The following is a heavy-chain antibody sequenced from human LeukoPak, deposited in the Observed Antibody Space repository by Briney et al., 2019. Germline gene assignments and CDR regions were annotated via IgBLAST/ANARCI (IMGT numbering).Heavy chain of an antibody. CDR2: INPNSGGT. CDR1: RYTLTEYY. CDR3: AGDMGVPYYFDY. Sequence: ASVKVSCKASRYTLTEYYVHWVRHAPGQGLEWMGLINPNSGGTNFAQNFQGRVTMTRDTSISTAYMELTRLTSDDTAVYYCAGDMGVPYYFDYWGQGTLVTVSS. V-gene: IGHV1-2*02. D-gene: IGHD2-8*01. J-gene: IGHJ4*02.